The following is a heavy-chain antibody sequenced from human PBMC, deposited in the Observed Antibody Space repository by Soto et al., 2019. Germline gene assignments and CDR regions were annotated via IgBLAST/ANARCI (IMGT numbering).Heavy chain of an antibody. J-gene: IGHJ3*02. V-gene: IGHV1-18*01. CDR2: ISANNGDT. CDR3: ARDLGYYDSSGYLGRAFDI. Sequence: QVHLVQSGAEVKKPGTSVKVSCKTSGYTFNNTGISWVRQAPGQGLEWMGWISANNGDTNYAQKLQGRVTMTTDTSTSTAYMELRSLRSDDTAVYYCARDLGYYDSSGYLGRAFDIWGQGTMVTVSS. D-gene: IGHD3-22*01. CDR1: GYTFNNTG.